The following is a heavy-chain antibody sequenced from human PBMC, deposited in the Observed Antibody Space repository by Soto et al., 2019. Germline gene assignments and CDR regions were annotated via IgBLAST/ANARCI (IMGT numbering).Heavy chain of an antibody. J-gene: IGHJ5*01. Sequence: QVQLVQSGAEVRKPGSSVKVSCKGSGGTFNNYPISWVRQAPGRGPEWMGGIIPILGTANYAQMFQDKLTISADASTNTAYMELTNLRSEDTAMYYCAKVFCSRGSCSLDSWGHGTLVAVSS. CDR2: IIPILGTA. CDR1: GGTFNNYP. V-gene: IGHV1-69*01. CDR3: AKVFCSRGSCSLDS. D-gene: IGHD2-15*01.